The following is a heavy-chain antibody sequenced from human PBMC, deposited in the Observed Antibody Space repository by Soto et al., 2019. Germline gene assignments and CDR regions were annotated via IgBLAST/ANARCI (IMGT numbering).Heavy chain of an antibody. CDR1: GYTFTSYW. Sequence: PGESLKISCKGSGYTFTSYWITWVRQMPGKGLEWMGRIDPSDSYTTYGPSFQGHVTISVDRSIDTAYLQWGSLKASDTAIYYCASNAAVFGNYNGMDVWGQGITVTVSS. CDR3: ASNAAVFGNYNGMDV. CDR2: IDPSDSYT. J-gene: IGHJ6*02. V-gene: IGHV5-10-1*01. D-gene: IGHD3-16*01.